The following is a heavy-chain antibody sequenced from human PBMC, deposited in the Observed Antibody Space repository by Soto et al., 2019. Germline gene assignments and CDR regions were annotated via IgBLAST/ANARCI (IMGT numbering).Heavy chain of an antibody. V-gene: IGHV1-69*01. Sequence: QVQLVQSGAEVKKPGSSVKVSYKASGGTFSSYAISWVRQAPGQGLEWMGGIIPIFGTANYAQKFQGRVTITADESTSTAYMELSSLRSEDTAVYYCARGYCSGGSCYSAFDYWGQGTLVTVSS. CDR2: IIPIFGTA. CDR1: GGTFSSYA. CDR3: ARGYCSGGSCYSAFDY. D-gene: IGHD2-15*01. J-gene: IGHJ4*02.